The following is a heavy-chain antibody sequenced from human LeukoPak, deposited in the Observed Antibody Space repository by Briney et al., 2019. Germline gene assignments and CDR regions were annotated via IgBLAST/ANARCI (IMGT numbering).Heavy chain of an antibody. J-gene: IGHJ3*02. Sequence: SVEVSCKASGGTFSSYAISWVRQAPGQGLEWMGGIIPIFGTANYAQKFQGRVTITADESTSTAYMELSSLRSEDTAVYYCARSSGSYRTSDAFDIWGQGTMVTVSS. CDR1: GGTFSSYA. D-gene: IGHD1-26*01. CDR2: IIPIFGTA. CDR3: ARSSGSYRTSDAFDI. V-gene: IGHV1-69*13.